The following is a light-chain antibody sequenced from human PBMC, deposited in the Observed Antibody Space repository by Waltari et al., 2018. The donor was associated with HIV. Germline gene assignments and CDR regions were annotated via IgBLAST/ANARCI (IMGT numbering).Light chain of an antibody. CDR1: SSNIGAGYD. J-gene: IGLJ2*01. CDR2: GNS. V-gene: IGLV1-40*01. CDR3: QSYDSSLTGSV. Sequence: QSVLTQPPSVSGAPGQRVTISCTGISSNIGAGYDVHWYQQVPATAPKLLIYGNSNRPSGVPDRFSASKSGASPSLAITGLQAEEEADYYGQSYDSSLTGSVFGGGTKLTVL.